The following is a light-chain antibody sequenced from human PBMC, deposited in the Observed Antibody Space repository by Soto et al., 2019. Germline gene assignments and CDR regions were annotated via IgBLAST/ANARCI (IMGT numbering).Light chain of an antibody. CDR2: GAS. J-gene: IGKJ3*01. CDR3: QQYGSAPLFT. Sequence: EIVLTQSPGTLYLSPGERATLSCRASQSVSSSYLAWYQQKPGQAPRLLIYGASSRATGIPDRFSGSGSGTDVTLTISRLEPEDVAVYYCQQYGSAPLFTFSPGAKGDTK. V-gene: IGKV3-20*01. CDR1: QSVSSSY.